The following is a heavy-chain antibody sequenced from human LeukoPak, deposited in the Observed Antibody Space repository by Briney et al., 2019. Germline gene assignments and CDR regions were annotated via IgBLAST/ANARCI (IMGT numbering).Heavy chain of an antibody. CDR2: IRYDGSNK. CDR1: GFTFSSYG. Sequence: GGSLRLSCAASGFTFSSYGMHWVRQAPGKGLEWVAFIRYDGSNKYYADSVKGRFTISRDNSKNTLYLQMNSLRAEDTAVYYCAKDFGWATRHFDYWGQGTLVTVSS. CDR3: AKDFGWATRHFDY. V-gene: IGHV3-30*02. J-gene: IGHJ4*02. D-gene: IGHD5-12*01.